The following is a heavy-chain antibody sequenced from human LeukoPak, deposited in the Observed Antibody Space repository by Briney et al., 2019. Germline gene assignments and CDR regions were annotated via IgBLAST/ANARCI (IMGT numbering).Heavy chain of an antibody. V-gene: IGHV1-2*02. J-gene: IGHJ4*02. Sequence: AAVQVSCKASGYTFTGYYMHWVRQAPGQGLEWMGWINPNSGDTNYAQKFQGRVTMTRDTSISTAYMELSRLRSYDTAVYYCARDSSSGWYNYPFDYWGQGNLVTVSS. CDR3: ARDSSSGWYNYPFDY. D-gene: IGHD6-19*01. CDR2: INPNSGDT. CDR1: GYTFTGYY.